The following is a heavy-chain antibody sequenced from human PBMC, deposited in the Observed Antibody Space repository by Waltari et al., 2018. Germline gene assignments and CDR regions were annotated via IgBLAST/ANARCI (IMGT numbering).Heavy chain of an antibody. V-gene: IGHV3-30*02. D-gene: IGHD1-26*01. CDR3: AKDSGSGGYAFDV. J-gene: IGHJ3*01. CDR1: GFTFNKHN. CDR2: ILYDGSDD. Sequence: QMYLVESGGTVVQPGTSLTLSCAASGFTFNKHNMHWVRQAPGKGLEWVACILYDGSDDSYADSVKGRFTISRDNSKHTIFLQMIGLKVEDTAVYFCAKDSGSGGYAFDVWGQGTMVTVSS.